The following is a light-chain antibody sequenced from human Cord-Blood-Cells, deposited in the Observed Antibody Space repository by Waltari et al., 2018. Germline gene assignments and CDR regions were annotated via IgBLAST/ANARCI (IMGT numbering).Light chain of an antibody. CDR2: GNG. CDR1: SSNIGAGYD. Sequence: QSVLTQPPSVSGAPGQRVTISCTGSSSNIGAGYDVHWYQQLPGTAPKLLCYGNGNGPSGVPDRVSGSKSGTAASLAITGLQAEDEADYYCQSYDSSLSGWVFGGGTKLTVL. J-gene: IGLJ3*02. CDR3: QSYDSSLSGWV. V-gene: IGLV1-40*01.